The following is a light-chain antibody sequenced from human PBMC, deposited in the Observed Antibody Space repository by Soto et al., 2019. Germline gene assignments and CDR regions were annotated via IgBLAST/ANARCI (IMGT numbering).Light chain of an antibody. CDR1: QSVSNNY. V-gene: IGKV3D-20*02. Sequence: EIVLTQSPGTLSLSPGERATLSCRASQSVSNNYLAWYQQKPGQAPRLLIYGASNRATGIPDRFSGSGSGTDFTLTISRLEPEDFAVYYCQQRSNWPPLTFGQGTR. CDR3: QQRSNWPPLT. CDR2: GAS. J-gene: IGKJ5*01.